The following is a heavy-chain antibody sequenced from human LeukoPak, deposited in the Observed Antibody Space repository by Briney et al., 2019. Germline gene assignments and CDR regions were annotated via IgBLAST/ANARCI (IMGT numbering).Heavy chain of an antibody. CDR2: IYNTGST. V-gene: IGHV4-4*02. D-gene: IGHD4-17*01. Sequence: SEALSLTCADSVDSISSTNWWHGVRQPPGRGQEGMGEIYNTGSTNNNPSLTSRVTISVDNSKNQCSLHLSSVTAADTDVYYCARGLGTTGRSSFDNWGQGTLVTVSS. CDR1: VDSISSTNW. CDR3: ARGLGTTGRSSFDN. J-gene: IGHJ4*02.